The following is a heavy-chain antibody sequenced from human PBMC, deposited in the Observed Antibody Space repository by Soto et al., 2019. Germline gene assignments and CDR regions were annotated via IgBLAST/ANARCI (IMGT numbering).Heavy chain of an antibody. D-gene: IGHD3-22*01. CDR2: IKSKTDGGTT. V-gene: IGHV3-15*07. J-gene: IGHJ4*02. Sequence: GGSLRLSCAASGFTFSNAWMNWVRQAPGKGLEWVGRIKSKTDGGTTDYAAPVKGRFTISRDDSKNTLYLQMNSLKTEDTAVYYCTTETPYYYDSSGYYYDSDWGQGTLVTVSS. CDR3: TTETPYYYDSSGYYYDSD. CDR1: GFTFSNAW.